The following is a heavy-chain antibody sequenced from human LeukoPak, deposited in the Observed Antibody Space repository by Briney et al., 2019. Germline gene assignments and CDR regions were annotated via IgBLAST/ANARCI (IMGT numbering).Heavy chain of an antibody. CDR1: GGSISSSSYY. Sequence: SETLSPTCTVSGGSISSSSYYWGWIRQPPGKGLEWIGSIYYSGSTYYNPSLKSRVTISVDTSKNQFSLKLSSVTAADTAVYYCARHPDYGDYGDYWGQGTLVTVSS. V-gene: IGHV4-39*01. D-gene: IGHD4-17*01. J-gene: IGHJ4*02. CDR2: IYYSGST. CDR3: ARHPDYGDYGDY.